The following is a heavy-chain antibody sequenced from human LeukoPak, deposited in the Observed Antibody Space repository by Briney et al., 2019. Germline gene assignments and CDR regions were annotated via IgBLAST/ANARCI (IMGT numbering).Heavy chain of an antibody. CDR3: ARDEYSSSWYRFYYYYGMDV. CDR1: GFTFSSYG. Sequence: GRSLRLSCAASGFTFSSYGMHWVRQAPGKGLEWVAVIWYDGSNKYYADSVKGLFTISRDNSKNTLYLQMNSLRAEDTAVYYCARDEYSSSWYRFYYYYGMDVWGQGTTVTVSS. V-gene: IGHV3-33*01. J-gene: IGHJ6*02. D-gene: IGHD6-13*01. CDR2: IWYDGSNK.